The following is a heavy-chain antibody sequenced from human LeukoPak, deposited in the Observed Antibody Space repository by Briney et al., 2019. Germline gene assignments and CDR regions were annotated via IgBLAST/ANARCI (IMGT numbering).Heavy chain of an antibody. J-gene: IGHJ6*02. CDR2: ISSSGSTI. Sequence: LSLTCTVSGDSISSGASYWSWIRQAPGKGLEWVSYISSSGSTIYYADSVKGRFTMSRDNAKNSLYLQMNSLRAEDTAVYYCASNAYYYDSSGPYGMDVWGQGTTVTVSS. CDR1: GDSISSGASY. D-gene: IGHD3-22*01. CDR3: ASNAYYYDSSGPYGMDV. V-gene: IGHV3-11*01.